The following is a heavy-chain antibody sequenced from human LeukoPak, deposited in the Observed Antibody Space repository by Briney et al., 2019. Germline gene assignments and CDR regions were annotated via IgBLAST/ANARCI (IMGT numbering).Heavy chain of an antibody. CDR3: ARGSTRADDY. V-gene: IGHV4-59*11. J-gene: IGHJ4*02. D-gene: IGHD2/OR15-2a*01. Sequence: SETLSLTCTVSGASISRHYWSWIRQPPGKGLEWIGYVYHDGTTNYNPSLKSRVAISIDTSRNQLSLKLSSMTAADTAVYYCARGSTRADDYWGQGILVTVS. CDR2: VYHDGTT. CDR1: GASISRHY.